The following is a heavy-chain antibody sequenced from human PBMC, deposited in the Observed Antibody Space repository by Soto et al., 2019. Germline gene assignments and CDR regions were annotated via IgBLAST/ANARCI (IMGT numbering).Heavy chain of an antibody. CDR1: GYTFTSYA. V-gene: IGHV1-3*01. CDR2: INAGNGNT. D-gene: IGHD2-2*01. Sequence: QVQLVQSGAEVKKPGASVKVSCKASGYTFTSYAMHWVHQAPGQRLEWMGWINAGNGNTKYSQKFQGRVTITMDTSASTAYMELSSLRSEDTAVYYCARGAYIVVVPAAIGPLDYWGQGTLVTVSS. J-gene: IGHJ4*02. CDR3: ARGAYIVVVPAAIGPLDY.